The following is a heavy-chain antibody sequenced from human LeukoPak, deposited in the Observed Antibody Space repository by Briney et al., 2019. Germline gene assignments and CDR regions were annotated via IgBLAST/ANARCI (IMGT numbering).Heavy chain of an antibody. J-gene: IGHJ4*02. Sequence: PSETLSLTCAVYGGSFSGYYWSWIRQPPGKGLEWIGEINHSGSTNYNPSLKSRVTISVDTSKNQFSLKLSSVTAADTAVYYCARGYSYGYFRPTIFDYWGQGTLVTVSS. D-gene: IGHD5-18*01. CDR2: INHSGST. V-gene: IGHV4-34*01. CDR1: GGSFSGYY. CDR3: ARGYSYGYFRPTIFDY.